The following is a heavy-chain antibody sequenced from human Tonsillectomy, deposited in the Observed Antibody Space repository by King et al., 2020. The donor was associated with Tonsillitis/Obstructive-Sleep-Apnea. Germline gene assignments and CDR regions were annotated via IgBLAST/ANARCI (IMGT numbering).Heavy chain of an antibody. CDR3: AKDLDGSGTHSPARPDS. D-gene: IGHD3-10*01. Sequence: VQLVESGGGVVQPGRSLRVSCAASGFTFSRFGMYWVRQAPGKGLEWVAVISYDGSNTFYGDSVKGRFTISRDNSKNTLYLQMSSLRAEDTAVYYCAKDLDGSGTHSPARPDSSRQGTLVTVSS. CDR1: GFTFSRFG. J-gene: IGHJ4*02. CDR2: ISYDGSNT. V-gene: IGHV3-30*18.